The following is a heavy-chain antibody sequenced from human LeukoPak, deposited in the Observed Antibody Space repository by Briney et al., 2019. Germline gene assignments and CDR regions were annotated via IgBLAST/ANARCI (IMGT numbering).Heavy chain of an antibody. J-gene: IGHJ4*02. D-gene: IGHD2-15*01. Sequence: GGSLRLSCAASGFTFSSYWMSWVRQAPGKGLEWVANIKQDGSEKYYVDSVKGRFTISRDNSKNTLHLQMNSLRAEDTAVYHCARQLGYCSDGSCYFDYWGQGTLVTVSS. CDR1: GFTFSSYW. CDR3: ARQLGYCSDGSCYFDY. CDR2: IKQDGSEK. V-gene: IGHV3-7*03.